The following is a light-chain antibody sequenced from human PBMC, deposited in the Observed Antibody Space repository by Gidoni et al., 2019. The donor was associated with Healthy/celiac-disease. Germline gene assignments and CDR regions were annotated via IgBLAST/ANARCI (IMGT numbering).Light chain of an antibody. J-gene: IGKJ4*01. CDR3: QQYGSSPLT. Sequence: EIVLSQSPGPLSLSPGERATLACRASQSVSSSYLAWYQQKPGQAPRLLIYGASSRATGIPDRFSGSGSGTDFTLTISRMEPEDFAVYYCQQYGSSPLTCGGGTKVEIK. CDR1: QSVSSSY. CDR2: GAS. V-gene: IGKV3-20*01.